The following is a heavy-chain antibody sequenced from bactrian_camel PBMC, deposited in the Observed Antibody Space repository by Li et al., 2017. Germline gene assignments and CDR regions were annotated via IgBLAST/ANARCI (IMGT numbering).Heavy chain of an antibody. J-gene: IGHJ4*01. CDR2: LDTNGAI. CDR1: GIHERHTC. CDR3: SADVSVRRGQLCQTF. D-gene: IGHD2*01. Sequence: QVQLVESGGGSVQAGGSLRLSCITSGIHERHTCLGWFRQAPGKEREGVATLDTNGAIFYADSVKGRFTISQDSSNEPKYLEMYSLKIEDSAVYYCSADVSVRRGQLCQTFWGQGTQVTVS. V-gene: IGHV3S53*01.